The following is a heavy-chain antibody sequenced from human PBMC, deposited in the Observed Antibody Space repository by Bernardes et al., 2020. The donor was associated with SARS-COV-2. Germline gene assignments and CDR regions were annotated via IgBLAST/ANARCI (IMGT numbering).Heavy chain of an antibody. V-gene: IGHV3-48*02. CDR1: GFTFNTYS. Sequence: VWSLSLSCAASGFTFNTYSMNWVRQAPGKGLEWVSYISSSGTTIYYADSVQGRFTISRDNAKNSLFLLMNSLRDEDTAVYYCARVVENSSDYYSTPFDYWGQGTLVTVSS. D-gene: IGHD3-22*01. CDR2: ISSSGTTI. CDR3: ARVVENSSDYYSTPFDY. J-gene: IGHJ4*02.